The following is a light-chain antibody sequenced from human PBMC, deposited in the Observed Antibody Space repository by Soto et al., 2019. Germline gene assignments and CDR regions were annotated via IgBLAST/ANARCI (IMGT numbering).Light chain of an antibody. V-gene: IGKV4-1*01. CDR1: QNLLYSSNNKNY. Sequence: DIVMTQSPDSLAVSLGERATINCKSSQNLLYSSNNKNYLAWFQQKPGQPPKLLIYWASTRESGVPDRFSGSGSGTDFTLTISSLQAEDVAVYYCQQYYITPRTFGQGTKVEIK. CDR3: QQYYITPRT. CDR2: WAS. J-gene: IGKJ1*01.